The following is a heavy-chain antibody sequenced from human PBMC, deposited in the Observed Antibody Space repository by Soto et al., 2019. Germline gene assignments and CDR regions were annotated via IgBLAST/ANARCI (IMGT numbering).Heavy chain of an antibody. CDR1: CINVNEEW. D-gene: IGHD1-1*01. J-gene: IGHJ3*01. Sequence: XXFQRLPFAVSCINVNEEWRQLFLQAAGNGLEWVGTIKSRGTTDYAAPIKGRYFISRDKSKNKIYLYMNSLKAEDTAIYYYSWQSKGNHDVFDFWGQGTMVTVSS. V-gene: IGHV3-15*07. CDR2: IKSRGTT. CDR3: SWQSKGNHDVFDF.